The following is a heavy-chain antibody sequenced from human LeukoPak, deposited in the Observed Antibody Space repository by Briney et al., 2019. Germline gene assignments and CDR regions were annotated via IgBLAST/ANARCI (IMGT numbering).Heavy chain of an antibody. D-gene: IGHD3-3*01. CDR1: GVTVSSDY. CDR2: IYSGGST. J-gene: IGHJ4*02. Sequence: GGSLRLSCAASGVTVSSDYMSWVRHAPGKGLELVSVIYSGGSTYYADTVKGRFTISRDNSKNTLYLQMNSLRAEATDVYYCARAHQLSASKYAFWSGYGAYYFDYWGQGTLVTVSS. V-gene: IGHV3-53*01. CDR3: ARAHQLSASKYAFWSGYGAYYFDY.